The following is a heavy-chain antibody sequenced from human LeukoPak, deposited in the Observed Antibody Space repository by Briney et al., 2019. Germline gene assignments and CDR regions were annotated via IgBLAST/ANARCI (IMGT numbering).Heavy chain of an antibody. CDR1: GFTFSSYE. D-gene: IGHD1-26*01. CDR3: AKDRVGALLYFDS. CDR2: ISSSGSTI. J-gene: IGHJ4*02. Sequence: GGSLRLSCAASGFTFSSYEMNWVRQAPGKGLEWVSYISSSGSTIYYADSVKGRFTISRDNSKNTLYLQMNSLRAEDTAVYSCAKDRVGALLYFDSWGQGTLVTVSS. V-gene: IGHV3-48*03.